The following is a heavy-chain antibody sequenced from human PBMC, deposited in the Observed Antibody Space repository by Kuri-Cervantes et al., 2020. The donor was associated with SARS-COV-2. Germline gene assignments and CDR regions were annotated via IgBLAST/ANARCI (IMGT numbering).Heavy chain of an antibody. J-gene: IGHJ5*02. Sequence: GESLKISCAASGFTFSSYAMSWVRQAPGKGLEWVSTITGSGGSTFDADSVKVRFTISRDNSTNTVFLKLSRLRDEDTDFYFCAKDHGPGIFTNWFDAWGQGALVTVSS. CDR1: GFTFSSYA. CDR3: AKDHGPGIFTNWFDA. V-gene: IGHV3-23*01. D-gene: IGHD3-9*01. CDR2: ITGSGGST.